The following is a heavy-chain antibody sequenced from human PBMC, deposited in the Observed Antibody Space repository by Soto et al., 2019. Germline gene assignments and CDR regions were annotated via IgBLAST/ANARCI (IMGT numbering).Heavy chain of an antibody. Sequence: PSDTLSLTCTVSGASVRYGGFSGSWIRQSPGKGLEWIGYISHLESTYFHPSFKSRLTMSIDRTRNQFSLKLSSVTAADMAVYYCARGGDYDSFDYWGQGVLVTVSS. CDR3: ARGGDYDSFDY. CDR1: GASVRYGGFS. D-gene: IGHD2-21*02. J-gene: IGHJ4*02. CDR2: ISHLEST. V-gene: IGHV4-30-2*06.